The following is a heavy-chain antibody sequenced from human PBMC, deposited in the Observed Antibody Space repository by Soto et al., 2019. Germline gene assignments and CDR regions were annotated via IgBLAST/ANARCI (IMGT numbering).Heavy chain of an antibody. J-gene: IGHJ4*02. D-gene: IGHD6-19*01. Sequence: QVQLVESGGGVVQPGRSLRLSCAASGFTFSSYGMHWVRQAPGKGLEWVAVISYDGSNKYYADSVKGRFTISRDNSKNTLYLQMNSLRAEDTAVYYCAKYRSSSGWYGYYFDYWGQGTLVTVSS. CDR3: AKYRSSSGWYGYYFDY. CDR2: ISYDGSNK. CDR1: GFTFSSYG. V-gene: IGHV3-30*18.